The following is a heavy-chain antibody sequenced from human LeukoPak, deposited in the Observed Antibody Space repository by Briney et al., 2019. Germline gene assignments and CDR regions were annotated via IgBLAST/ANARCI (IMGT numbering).Heavy chain of an antibody. D-gene: IGHD6-13*01. V-gene: IGHV1-2*02. Sequence: ASVKVSCKASGYTFTGYYMHWVRQAPGQGLEWMGWINPNSGGTNYAQKFQGRVTMTRDTSISTAYMELSRLRSDDTAVYYCARAGSSWPPPFDYWGQGTLVTVSS. CDR1: GYTFTGYY. J-gene: IGHJ4*02. CDR2: INPNSGGT. CDR3: ARAGSSWPPPFDY.